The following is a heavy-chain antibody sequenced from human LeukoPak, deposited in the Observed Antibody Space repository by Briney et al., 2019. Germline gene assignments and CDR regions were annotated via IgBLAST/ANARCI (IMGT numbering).Heavy chain of an antibody. Sequence: ASVWVSSKASVYTFTGYYIYCVRQAPGQGLERVGWINLKSVGTNYAQKFQGRVTMTRDTSISTAYMELSRLRSDDTAVYYCAREKLGGGSYNPLDYWGQGTLVTVSS. J-gene: IGHJ4*02. V-gene: IGHV1-2*02. CDR2: INLKSVGT. CDR1: VYTFTGYY. CDR3: AREKLGGGSYNPLDY. D-gene: IGHD1-26*01.